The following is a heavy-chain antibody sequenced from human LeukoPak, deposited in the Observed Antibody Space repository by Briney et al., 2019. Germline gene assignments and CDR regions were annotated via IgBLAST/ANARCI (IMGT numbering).Heavy chain of an antibody. D-gene: IGHD6-13*01. V-gene: IGHV4-59*08. CDR3: ARVSPAVGAFDI. Sequence: SETLSLTCTVSGGSISSYYWSWIRQPPGKGLEWIGYIYYGVSTNYNPSLKSRVTISLDTSKKQISLKVRSVTAADTAIYYCARVSPAVGAFDIWGRGTMVTVSS. CDR2: IYYGVST. CDR1: GGSISSYY. J-gene: IGHJ3*02.